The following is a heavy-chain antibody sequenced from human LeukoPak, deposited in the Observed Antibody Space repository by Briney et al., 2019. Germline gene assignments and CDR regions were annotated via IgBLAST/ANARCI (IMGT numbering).Heavy chain of an antibody. CDR3: ARSSGGYGPDIDY. V-gene: IGHV1-8*01. J-gene: IGHJ4*02. CDR1: GYTFTSYD. D-gene: IGHD3-22*01. Sequence: GASVTVSCKASGYTFTSYDINWGRQATGQGLEWMGWMNPNSGNTGYAQKFQGRVTMTRNTSIRTAYMELSSLRSEDTAVYYCARSSGGYGPDIDYWGQGTLVTVSS. CDR2: MNPNSGNT.